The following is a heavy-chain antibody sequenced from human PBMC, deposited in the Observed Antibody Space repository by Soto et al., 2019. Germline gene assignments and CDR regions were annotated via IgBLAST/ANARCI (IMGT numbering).Heavy chain of an antibody. CDR1: GYTFTSYG. Sequence: GASVNVSCQTSGYTFTSYGISWVRQAPGQGLEWMGWISAYNGNTNYAQKLQGRVTMTTDTSTSTAYMELSSLRSEDTAVYYCARDEGNTAMVNWFDPWGQGTLVTVSS. D-gene: IGHD5-18*01. V-gene: IGHV1-18*01. CDR3: ARDEGNTAMVNWFDP. J-gene: IGHJ5*02. CDR2: ISAYNGNT.